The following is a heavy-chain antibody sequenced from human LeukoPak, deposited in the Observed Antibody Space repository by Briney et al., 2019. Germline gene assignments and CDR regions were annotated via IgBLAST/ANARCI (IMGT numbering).Heavy chain of an antibody. CDR1: GFTFSSYG. CDR2: IWYDGSNK. J-gene: IGHJ4*02. Sequence: PGGSLRLSCAASGFTFSSYGMHWVRQAPGKGLEWVAVIWYDGSNKYYADSVKGRLTISRDNSKNTLYLQMNSLRAEDTAVYYCARGRADGDYVFDYWGQGTLVTVSS. D-gene: IGHD4-17*01. V-gene: IGHV3-33*01. CDR3: ARGRADGDYVFDY.